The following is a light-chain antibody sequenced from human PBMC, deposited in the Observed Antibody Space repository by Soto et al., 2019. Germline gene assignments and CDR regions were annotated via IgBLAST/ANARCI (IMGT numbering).Light chain of an antibody. CDR1: QSVSSSY. CDR3: QEKCSSQT. Sequence: EIVWTQSPGTLSLSPGERATLSCRASQSVSSSYLVWYQQKHGQAPRLLIHCASSMATGMPDRFSGSGSGTDFTITIRRQKPKTVAPNYCQEKCSSQTFGQGTKVE. V-gene: IGKV3-20*01. J-gene: IGKJ1*01. CDR2: CAS.